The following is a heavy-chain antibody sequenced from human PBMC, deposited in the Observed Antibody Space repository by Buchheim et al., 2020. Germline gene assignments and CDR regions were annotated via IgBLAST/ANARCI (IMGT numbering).Heavy chain of an antibody. D-gene: IGHD3-16*01. V-gene: IGHV3-30-3*01. CDR1: GFTFSSYA. CDR2: ISYDGSNK. J-gene: IGHJ4*02. CDR3: ARDSAQGGVDY. Sequence: QVQLVESGGGVVQPGRSLRLSCAASGFTFSSYAMHWVRQAPGEGLEWVAVISYDGSNKYYADSVKGRFTISRDNSKNTLYLQMNSLRAEDTAVYYCARDSAQGGVDYWGQGTL.